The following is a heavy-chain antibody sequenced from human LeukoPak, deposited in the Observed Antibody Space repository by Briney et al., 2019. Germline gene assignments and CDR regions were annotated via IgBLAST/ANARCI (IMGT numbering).Heavy chain of an antibody. Sequence: GESLKISCKGSGYNFPIYWIGWVRQMPGKGLEWMGIIYPGDSATRYSPSFQGQVTISADKSIGTAYLQWSSLKASDTAIYYCARHYRSTDYGDYWGQGTLVTVSS. V-gene: IGHV5-51*01. CDR3: ARHYRSTDYGDY. CDR1: GYNFPIYW. D-gene: IGHD3-16*02. J-gene: IGHJ4*02. CDR2: IYPGDSAT.